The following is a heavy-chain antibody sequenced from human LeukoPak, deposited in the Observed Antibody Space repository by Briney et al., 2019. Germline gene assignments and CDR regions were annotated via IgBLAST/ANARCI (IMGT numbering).Heavy chain of an antibody. D-gene: IGHD3-10*01. CDR1: GFTVTTSS. J-gene: IGHJ4*02. Sequence: VGSLRLSWAAAGFTVTTSSMNWVRQAPGQGLGWVSLMCGGGGRYSADCVKARLTVSRDNSKNALYLQRNSLRGEDTAVYYCVRYGYWGQGTLVTVSS. CDR3: VRYGY. CDR2: MCGGGGR. V-gene: IGHV3-66*01.